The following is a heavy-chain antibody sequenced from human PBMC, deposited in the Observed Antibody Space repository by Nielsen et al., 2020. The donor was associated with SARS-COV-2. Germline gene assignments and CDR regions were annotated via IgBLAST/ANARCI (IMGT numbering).Heavy chain of an antibody. CDR2: IRYDGSNK. D-gene: IGHD6-19*01. Sequence: GGSLRLSCAASGFTFSSYGMHWVRQAPGKGLEWVAVIRYDGSNKYYADSVKGRFTISRDNSKNTLYLQMNSLRAEDTAVYYCAKRSGYTSGWYGDYWGQGTLVTVSS. V-gene: IGHV3-30*02. CDR1: GFTFSSYG. J-gene: IGHJ4*02. CDR3: AKRSGYTSGWYGDY.